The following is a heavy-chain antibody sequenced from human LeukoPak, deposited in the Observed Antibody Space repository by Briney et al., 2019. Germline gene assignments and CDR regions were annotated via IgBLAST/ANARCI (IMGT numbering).Heavy chain of an antibody. CDR3: ARDQRDDSGSYLRLDY. Sequence: GGSLRLSCAASGFTFSSYSMNWVRQAPGKGLERVSSISSSSSYIYYADSVKGRFTISRDNAKNSLYLQMNSLRAEDTAVYYCARDQRDDSGSYLRLDYWGQGTLVTVSS. CDR2: ISSSSSYI. D-gene: IGHD1-26*01. CDR1: GFTFSSYS. V-gene: IGHV3-21*01. J-gene: IGHJ4*02.